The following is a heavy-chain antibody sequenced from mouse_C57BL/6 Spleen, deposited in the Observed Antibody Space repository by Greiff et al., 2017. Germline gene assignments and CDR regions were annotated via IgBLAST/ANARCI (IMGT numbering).Heavy chain of an antibody. J-gene: IGHJ4*01. CDR3: ARSEGNYDAMDY. Sequence: QVQLQQSGAELVKPGASVKMSCKASGYTFTSYWITWVKQRPGQGLEWIGDIYPGSGSTNYNEKFKSKATLTVDTSSSTAYMQLSSLTSEDSAVXYCARSEGNYDAMDYWGQGTSVTVSS. CDR1: GYTFTSYW. CDR2: IYPGSGST. V-gene: IGHV1-55*01. D-gene: IGHD2-1*01.